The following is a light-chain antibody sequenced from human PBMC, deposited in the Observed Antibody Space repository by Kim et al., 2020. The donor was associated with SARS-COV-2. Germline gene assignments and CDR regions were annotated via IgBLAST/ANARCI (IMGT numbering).Light chain of an antibody. CDR3: QTWDSRAVV. V-gene: IGLV3-1*01. Sequence: SYELTQPPSVSVSPGQTASITCSGDKLGDTFPCWYQQKPGQSPVLVIYQENRRPSGIPERFSGSSSGNTATLTISGTQAMDEADYYCQTWDSRAVVFGGG. J-gene: IGLJ2*01. CDR2: QEN. CDR1: KLGDTF.